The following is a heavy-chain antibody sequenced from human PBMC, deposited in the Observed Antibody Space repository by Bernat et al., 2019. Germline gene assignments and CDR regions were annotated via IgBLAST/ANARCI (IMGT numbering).Heavy chain of an antibody. J-gene: IGHJ4*02. CDR1: GFTFSSYA. D-gene: IGHD2-2*01. V-gene: IGHV3-30-3*01. Sequence: QVQLVESGGGVVQPGRSLRLSCAASGFTFSSYAMHWVRQAPGKGLEWVAVILYDGSNKYYADSVKGRFTISRDNSKNTLYLQMNSLRAEDTAVYYCAREASKFFDYWGQGTLVTVSS. CDR2: ILYDGSNK. CDR3: AREASKFFDY.